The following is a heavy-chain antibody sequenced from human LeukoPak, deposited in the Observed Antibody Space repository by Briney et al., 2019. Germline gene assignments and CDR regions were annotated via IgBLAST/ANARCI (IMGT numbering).Heavy chain of an antibody. CDR3: ARRVVRGVIKY. Sequence: SQTLSLTCTVSGDSISSGDYYWSWIRQPAGKGLEWIGRIYTSGSTNYNPSLKSRVTISVDTSKNQFSLKLSSVTAADTAVYYCARRVVRGVIKYWGQGTLVTVSS. CDR2: IYTSGST. V-gene: IGHV4-61*02. CDR1: GDSISSGDYY. J-gene: IGHJ4*02. D-gene: IGHD3-10*02.